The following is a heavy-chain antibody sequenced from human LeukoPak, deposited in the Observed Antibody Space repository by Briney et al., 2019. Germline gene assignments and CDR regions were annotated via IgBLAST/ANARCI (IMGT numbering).Heavy chain of an antibody. CDR1: GFTFSSYS. CDR2: ISSSSSYI. CDR3: ARDGEWELLQYYFDY. D-gene: IGHD1-26*01. V-gene: IGHV3-21*01. J-gene: IGHJ4*02. Sequence: GGSLRLSCAASGFTFSSYSMNWVRQAPGKGLEWVSSISSSSSYIYYADSVKGRFTISRDNAKNSLYLQMNSLRAEDTAVYYCARDGEWELLQYYFDYWGQGTLVTVSS.